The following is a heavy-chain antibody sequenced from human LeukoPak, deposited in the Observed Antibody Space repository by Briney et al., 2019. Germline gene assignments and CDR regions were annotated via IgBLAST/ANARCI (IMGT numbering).Heavy chain of an antibody. D-gene: IGHD4-23*01. J-gene: IGHJ6*03. CDR2: IYYSGST. Sequence: SETLSLTCTVSGGSVSSGSYYWSWIRQPPGKGLEWIGYIYYSGSTNYNPSLKGRVTISVDTSKNQFSLKLSSVTAADTAVYYCARINGGTWAYYYYYMDVWGKGTTVTVSS. CDR3: ARINGGTWAYYYYYMDV. V-gene: IGHV4-61*01. CDR1: GGSVSSGSYY.